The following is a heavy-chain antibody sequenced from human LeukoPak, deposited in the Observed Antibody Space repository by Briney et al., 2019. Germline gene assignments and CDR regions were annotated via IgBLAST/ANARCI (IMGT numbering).Heavy chain of an antibody. D-gene: IGHD3-10*01. CDR2: IYYSGST. CDR3: ARGEDYYGSGSFDY. V-gene: IGHV4-59*01. CDR1: GGSISSYY. Sequence: SETLSLTCTVSGGSISSYYWSWIRQPPGKGLEWIGYIYYSGSTNYNPSLKSRVTISVDTSKNQFSLKLSSVTAADTAVYYCARGEDYYGSGSFDYWGQGTLVTVS. J-gene: IGHJ4*02.